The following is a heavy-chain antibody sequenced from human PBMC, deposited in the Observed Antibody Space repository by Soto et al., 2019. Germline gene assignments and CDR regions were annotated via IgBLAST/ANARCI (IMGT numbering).Heavy chain of an antibody. CDR1: GYTFTSYG. CDR2: ISDYNGNT. CDR3: ARDLAVGLVDY. Sequence: QVQLVQSGAEVKKPGASVKVSCKASGYTFTSYGISWVRQAPGQGLAWMGWISDYNGNTNYAQQLQRTGTLTTDTSTTRDYMALRSLSSDDTAVYYCARDLAVGLVDYWGQGPLVPVSS. J-gene: IGHJ4*02. V-gene: IGHV1-18*01. D-gene: IGHD6-19*01.